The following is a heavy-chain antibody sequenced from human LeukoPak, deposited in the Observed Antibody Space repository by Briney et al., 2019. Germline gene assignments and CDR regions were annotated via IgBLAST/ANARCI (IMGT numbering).Heavy chain of an antibody. CDR2: INHSGST. J-gene: IGHJ1*01. V-gene: IGHV4-34*01. D-gene: IGHD3-16*02. Sequence: SETLSLTCAVYGGSFSGYYWSWIRQPPGKGLEWIGEINHSGSTNYNPSLKSRVTISVDTSKNQFSLKLSSVTAADTAVYYCARVRPRLGELSLPPRGYFQHWGQGTLVTVSS. CDR1: GGSFSGYY. CDR3: ARVRPRLGELSLPPRGYFQH.